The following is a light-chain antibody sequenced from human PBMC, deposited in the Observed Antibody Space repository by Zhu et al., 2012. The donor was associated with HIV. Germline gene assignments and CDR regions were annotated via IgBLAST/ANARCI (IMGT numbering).Light chain of an antibody. Sequence: EIVLTQSPGTLSLSPGERATLSCRASQSVSSSYLAWYQQKPGQAPRLLIYATSTRATGVPHRFSGSGSGTDFTLIISGLQPEDFAVYYCQQYDDSTLTFGGGPAVE. J-gene: IGKJ4*01. CDR2: ATS. V-gene: IGKV3-20*01. CDR3: QQYDDSTLT. CDR1: QSVSSSY.